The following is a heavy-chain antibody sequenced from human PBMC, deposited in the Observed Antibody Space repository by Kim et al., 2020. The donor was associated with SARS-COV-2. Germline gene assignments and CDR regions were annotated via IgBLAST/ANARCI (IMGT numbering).Heavy chain of an antibody. Sequence: GGSLRLSCAASGFTFSSYSMNWVRQAPGKGLEWVSSISSSSSYIYYADSVKGRFTISRDNAKNSLYLQMNSLRAEDTAVYYCAREGPDCSGGSCSVLVPSYYYYGMDVWGQGTTVTVSS. CDR3: AREGPDCSGGSCSVLVPSYYYYGMDV. CDR2: ISSSSSYI. V-gene: IGHV3-21*01. CDR1: GFTFSSYS. J-gene: IGHJ6*02. D-gene: IGHD2-15*01.